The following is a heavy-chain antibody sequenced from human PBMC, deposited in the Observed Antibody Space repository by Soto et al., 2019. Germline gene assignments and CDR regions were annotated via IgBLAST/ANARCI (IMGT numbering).Heavy chain of an antibody. V-gene: IGHV3-23*01. Sequence: GGSLILSCAAYGFTFSSYCMSWVRQAPGKGLEWVSSIGASGGSTYYADSVKGRFTISRDNSKNTVYLQMNSLRAEDTAVYYCAKLVAAAGYDYWGQGTLVTVSS. CDR2: IGASGGST. CDR1: GFTFSSYC. CDR3: AKLVAAAGYDY. J-gene: IGHJ4*02. D-gene: IGHD6-13*01.